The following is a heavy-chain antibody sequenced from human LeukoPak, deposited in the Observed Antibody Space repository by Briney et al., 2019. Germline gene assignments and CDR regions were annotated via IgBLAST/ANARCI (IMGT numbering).Heavy chain of an antibody. CDR2: INHSGST. Sequence: PSETLSLTCAVYGGSFSGYYWSWIRQPPGKGLEWIGEINHSGSTNYNPSLKSRVTISVDTSKNQFSLKLSSVTAADTAVYYCARRLPSFDWINYFDYWGQGTLVTVSS. J-gene: IGHJ4*02. CDR1: GGSFSGYY. CDR3: ARRLPSFDWINYFDY. D-gene: IGHD3-9*01. V-gene: IGHV4-34*01.